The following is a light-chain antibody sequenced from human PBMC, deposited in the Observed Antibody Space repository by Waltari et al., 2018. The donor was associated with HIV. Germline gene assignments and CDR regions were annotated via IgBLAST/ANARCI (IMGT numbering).Light chain of an antibody. V-gene: IGKV3-20*01. Sequence: EIELTQSPGTLSLSPGERATLACRASKSLNITYLAWDQQQPGQTPRLLIYGASSRAIGIPDRFSGSGSGTDFTLTISRLEPGDFAVYYCHQYGSSPRTFGQGTKVDIK. CDR2: GAS. J-gene: IGKJ1*01. CDR3: HQYGSSPRT. CDR1: KSLNITY.